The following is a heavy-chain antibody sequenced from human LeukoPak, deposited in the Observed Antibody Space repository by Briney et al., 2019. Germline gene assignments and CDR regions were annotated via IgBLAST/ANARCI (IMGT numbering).Heavy chain of an antibody. D-gene: IGHD5-24*01. CDR3: ARGGGGYNFDY. Sequence: PGGSLRLSCLTSGFTFSTNAMSWVRQAPGKGLEWISGISGSGASTYYADSVTGRFTISRDNSRNTLYLQMNSLRGDDTAVYYCARGGGGYNFDYWGQGTLVTVSS. CDR1: GFTFSTNA. V-gene: IGHV3-23*01. CDR2: ISGSGAST. J-gene: IGHJ4*02.